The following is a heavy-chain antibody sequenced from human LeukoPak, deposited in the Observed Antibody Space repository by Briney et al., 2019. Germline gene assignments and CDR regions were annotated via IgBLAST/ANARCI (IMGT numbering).Heavy chain of an antibody. V-gene: IGHV3-30*04. J-gene: IGHJ4*02. CDR1: GFTFSSYA. CDR2: ISYDGSNK. CDR3: ARGEGETDY. Sequence: GGSLRLSCAASGFTFSSYAMHWVRQAPGKGLEWVAVISYDGSNKYYADSVKGRFTISGDNSKNTLYLQMNSLRAEDTAVYYCARGEGETDYWGQGTLVTVSS.